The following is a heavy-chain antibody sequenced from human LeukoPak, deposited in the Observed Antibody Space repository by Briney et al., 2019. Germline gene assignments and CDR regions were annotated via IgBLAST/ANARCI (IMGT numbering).Heavy chain of an antibody. CDR2: ISVSGGST. J-gene: IGHJ4*02. V-gene: IGHV3-23*01. D-gene: IGHD2-15*01. Sequence: GGSLRLSCVASGLTFSSYAMSRVRQAPGRGLEWVSTISVSGGSTYYADSVKGRFTISRDNSKNTLYLQMNSLRAEDTAVYYCAPYCSGGGCYRYWGQGTLVTASS. CDR1: GLTFSSYA. CDR3: APYCSGGGCYRY.